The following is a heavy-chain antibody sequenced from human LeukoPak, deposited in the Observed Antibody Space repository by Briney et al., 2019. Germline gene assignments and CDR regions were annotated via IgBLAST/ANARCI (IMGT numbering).Heavy chain of an antibody. D-gene: IGHD2/OR15-2a*01. J-gene: IGHJ4*02. CDR2: IYYSGST. CDR1: GGSISSSNYY. CDR3: ARQALVIEVY. Sequence: SETLSLTCTVSGGSISSSNYYWGWIRPPPGKGLEWIGNIYYSGSTYYNPSLKSRLTLSVDTSENQFSLKLSSVTAADTAVYYCARQALVIEVYWGQGTLVTVSS. V-gene: IGHV4-39*01.